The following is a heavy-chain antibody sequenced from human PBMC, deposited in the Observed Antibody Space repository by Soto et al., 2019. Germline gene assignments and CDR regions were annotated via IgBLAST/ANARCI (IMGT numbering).Heavy chain of an antibody. J-gene: IGHJ4*02. D-gene: IGHD3-22*01. Sequence: SETLSLTCAVYGGSFSAYYWNCIRQPPWKGLEWVVEINHSGGTSYNPSLKSRVTISVDTVKSQFSLKLTSVTAADRAVYYCARGSVDTVDSSALYEYWGQGTPVTVS. CDR2: INHSGGT. CDR1: GGSFSAYY. CDR3: ARGSVDTVDSSALYEY. V-gene: IGHV4-34*01.